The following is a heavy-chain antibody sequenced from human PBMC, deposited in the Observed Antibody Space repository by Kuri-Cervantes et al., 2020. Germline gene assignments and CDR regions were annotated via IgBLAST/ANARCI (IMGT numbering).Heavy chain of an antibody. V-gene: IGHV4-4*02. J-gene: IGHJ4*02. CDR1: GGSISSSNW. CDR3: ARGSLERAY. D-gene: IGHD1-1*01. Sequence: SETLSLTCAVSGGSISSSNWWSWVRQPPGKGLEWIGEINHSGSTNYNPSLKSRVTISVDTSKNQFSLKVSPVTAADTAVYYCARGSLERAYWGQGTLVTVSS. CDR2: INHSGST.